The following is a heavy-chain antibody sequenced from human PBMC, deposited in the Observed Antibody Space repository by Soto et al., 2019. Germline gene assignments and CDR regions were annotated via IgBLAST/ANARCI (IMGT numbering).Heavy chain of an antibody. V-gene: IGHV3-23*01. D-gene: IGHD7-27*01. CDR1: GFTFSSYA. CDR2: ISGSGGST. J-gene: IGHJ5*02. Sequence: GGSLRLSCAASGFTFSSYAMSWVRQAPGKGLEWVSAISGSGGSTYYADSVKGRFTISRDNSKNTLYLQMNSLRAEDTAVYYCAKLSGGNVVGDWFDPWGQGTLVTVSS. CDR3: AKLSGGNVVGDWFDP.